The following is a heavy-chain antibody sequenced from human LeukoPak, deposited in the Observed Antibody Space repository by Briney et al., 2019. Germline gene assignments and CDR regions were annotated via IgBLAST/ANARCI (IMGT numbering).Heavy chain of an antibody. V-gene: IGHV1-18*01. Sequence: ASVKVSCKPSGYTFTTYGITWVRQAPGQGLEWMGWISVYNGNTNYAEKFQGRVTMTTDTSTSTAYMELRSLRSDDTAVYYCARAGIPGYCTNVTCSNWLDPWGQGTLVTVSS. CDR3: ARAGIPGYCTNVTCSNWLDP. CDR1: GYTFTTYG. J-gene: IGHJ5*02. D-gene: IGHD2-8*01. CDR2: ISVYNGNT.